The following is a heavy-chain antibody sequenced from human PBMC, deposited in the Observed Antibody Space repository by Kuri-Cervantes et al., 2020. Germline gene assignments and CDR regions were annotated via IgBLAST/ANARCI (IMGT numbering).Heavy chain of an antibody. CDR3: ARVDSIYTGPYGMDV. V-gene: IGHV1-69*02. CDR1: GGTFSGYT. CDR2: IIPILGIA. Sequence: SVKVSCKASGGTFSGYTISWVRQAPGQGLEWMGRIIPILGIANYAQKFQGRVTITADKSTSTAYMELSSLRSEDTAVYYCARVDSIYTGPYGMDVWGQGTTVTVSS. D-gene: IGHD3-16*01. J-gene: IGHJ6*02.